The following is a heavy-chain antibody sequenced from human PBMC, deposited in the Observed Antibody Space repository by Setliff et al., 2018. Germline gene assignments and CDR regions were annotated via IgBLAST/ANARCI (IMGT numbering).Heavy chain of an antibody. CDR3: TTDRVGCRGTFNT. Sequence: PGGSLRLSCAASGFTFSYAWMHWVRQAPGKGLEWVGRIKSKGDGGTIDYVAPVKGRFTISRDDSKNTLYLQMNSLKTEDTAVYYCTTDRVGCRGTFNTWGQGTMVTVSS. J-gene: IGHJ3*01. V-gene: IGHV3-15*07. D-gene: IGHD2-15*01. CDR2: IKSKGDGGTI. CDR1: GFTFSYAW.